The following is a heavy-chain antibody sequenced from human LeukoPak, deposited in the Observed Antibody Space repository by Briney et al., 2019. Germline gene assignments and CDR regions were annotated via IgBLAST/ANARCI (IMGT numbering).Heavy chain of an antibody. D-gene: IGHD6-19*01. V-gene: IGHV3-23*01. CDR2: ISGSGGST. Sequence: PGGSLRLSCAASGFTFSSYAMSWVRQAPGKGLEWVSAISGSGGSTYYADSVKGRFTISRDNSKNTLYLQMNSLRAEDTAVYYCAKPAGYSSGWQPYADPYFDYWGQGTLVTVSS. J-gene: IGHJ4*02. CDR3: AKPAGYSSGWQPYADPYFDY. CDR1: GFTFSSYA.